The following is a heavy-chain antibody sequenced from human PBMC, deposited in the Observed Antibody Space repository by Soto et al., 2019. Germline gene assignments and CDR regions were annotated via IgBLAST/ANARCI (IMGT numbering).Heavy chain of an antibody. J-gene: IGHJ6*02. Sequence: GGSLRLSCAASGFTFSTYAMNWVRQAPGKGLEWVSAISGGGGTTYSADSVKGRVTISRDNSKNTLYLQMNSLRAEDTAVYYFGKVGLGGFSFSGFFFFGFGVWGQRTTVTVSS. D-gene: IGHD3-16*01. V-gene: IGHV3-23*01. CDR3: GKVGLGGFSFSGFFFFGFGV. CDR1: GFTFSTYA. CDR2: ISGGGGTT.